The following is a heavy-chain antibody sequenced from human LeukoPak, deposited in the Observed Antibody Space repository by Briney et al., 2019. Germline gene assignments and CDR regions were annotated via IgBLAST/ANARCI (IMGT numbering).Heavy chain of an antibody. CDR1: GFTVSSNY. Sequence: GGSLKLSCAASGFTVSSNYMSWVRQAPGKGLEWVSVIYSGGSTYYADSVKGRFTISRDNSKNTLYLQMNSLRAEDTAVYYCARYSGSYYYFDYWGQGTLVTVSS. D-gene: IGHD1-26*01. V-gene: IGHV3-53*01. J-gene: IGHJ4*02. CDR3: ARYSGSYYYFDY. CDR2: IYSGGST.